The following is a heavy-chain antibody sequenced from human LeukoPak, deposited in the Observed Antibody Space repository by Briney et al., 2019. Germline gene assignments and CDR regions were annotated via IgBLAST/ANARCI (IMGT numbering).Heavy chain of an antibody. CDR3: ARTSYYYDSSGYYLDAFDI. V-gene: IGHV4-59*01. J-gene: IGHJ3*02. CDR2: IYYSGST. D-gene: IGHD3-22*01. Sequence: SETLSLTCAVSGGSISSYYWSWIRQPPGKGLEWIGYIYYSGSTNYNPSLKSRVTISVDTSKNQFSLKLSSVTAADTAVYYCARTSYYYDSSGYYLDAFDIWGQGTMVTVSS. CDR1: GGSISSYY.